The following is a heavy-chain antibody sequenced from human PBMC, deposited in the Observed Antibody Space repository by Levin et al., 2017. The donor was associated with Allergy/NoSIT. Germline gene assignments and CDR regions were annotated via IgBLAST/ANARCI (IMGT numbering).Heavy chain of an antibody. CDR1: GFSLITAGMC. J-gene: IGHJ6*02. D-gene: IGHD3-10*01. Sequence: SCPTLVKPTQTLTLTCSFSGFSLITAGMCVSWIRQTPGKALEWLARIDWDDDEYYSTSLRTRLTISKDTSKNQVVLTMTNMDPEDTATYYCARIFGLAPRCYYNGLDVWGQGTTVTVSS. CDR2: IDWDDDE. CDR3: ARIFGLAPRCYYNGLDV. V-gene: IGHV2-70*11.